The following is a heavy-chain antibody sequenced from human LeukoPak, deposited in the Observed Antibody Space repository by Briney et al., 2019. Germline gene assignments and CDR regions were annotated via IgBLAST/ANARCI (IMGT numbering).Heavy chain of an antibody. CDR2: IIPIFGTA. J-gene: IGHJ3*02. Sequence: SVKVSCKASGGTFSSYAVSWVRQAPGQGLEWMGRIIPIFGTANYAQKFQGRVTITTDESTSTAYMELSSLRSEDTAVYYCARDLRSYGRAFDIWGQGTMVTVSS. CDR3: ARDLRSYGRAFDI. V-gene: IGHV1-69*05. D-gene: IGHD5-18*01. CDR1: GGTFSSYA.